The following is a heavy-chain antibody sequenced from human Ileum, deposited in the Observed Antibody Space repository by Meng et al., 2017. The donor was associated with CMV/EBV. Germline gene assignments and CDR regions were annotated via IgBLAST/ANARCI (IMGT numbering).Heavy chain of an antibody. D-gene: IGHD4/OR15-4a*01. CDR3: ARVYDYGGAHYGMDV. CDR2: IRQDGSET. V-gene: IGHV3-7*01. Sequence: GGSLRLSCAASGFTFNNYWMAWVRQAPGKGLEWLANIRQDGSETHYVDSVKGRFTISRDNAKKSLYLQTNSLRADDTALYYCARVYDYGGAHYGMDVWGHGTTVTVSS. J-gene: IGHJ6*02. CDR1: GFTFNNYW.